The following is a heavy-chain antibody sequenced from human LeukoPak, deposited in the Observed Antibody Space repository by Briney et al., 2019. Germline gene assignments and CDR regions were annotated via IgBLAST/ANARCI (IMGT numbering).Heavy chain of an antibody. V-gene: IGHV3-74*01. CDR3: TRDQIPGGSPSCCDDAFDI. CDR2: XXTDGSRI. D-gene: IGHD2-2*01. CDR1: XCTFXXXX. Sequence: PXGSXXVSCAXXXCTFXXXXMHWXXXAPGXXLVXVXRXXTDGSRIHYADSVKGRFTISRDNAKNTLYLQMNSLRAEDTAVYYCTRDQIPGGSPSCCDDAFDIWGQGTMVTVSS. J-gene: IGHJ3*02.